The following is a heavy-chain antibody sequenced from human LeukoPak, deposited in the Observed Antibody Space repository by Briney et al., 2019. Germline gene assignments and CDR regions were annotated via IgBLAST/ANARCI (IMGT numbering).Heavy chain of an antibody. CDR2: IYPGGSDT. Sequence: GESLKISCKGSGYSFTSYWIGWVRQMPGIGLEWMGIIYPGGSDTRYSPPFQGQVTISADKSISTAYLQWSSLKASDTAMYYCARGSTPAGTAYCGGDCYSPLDYWGQGTLVTVSS. V-gene: IGHV5-51*01. D-gene: IGHD2-21*02. CDR3: ARGSTPAGTAYCGGDCYSPLDY. CDR1: GYSFTSYW. J-gene: IGHJ4*02.